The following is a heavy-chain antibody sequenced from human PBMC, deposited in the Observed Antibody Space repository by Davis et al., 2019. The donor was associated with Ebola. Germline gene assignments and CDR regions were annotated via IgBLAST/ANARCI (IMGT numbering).Heavy chain of an antibody. CDR1: GFTFSSYS. Sequence: GESLKISCAASGFTFSSYSMNWVRQAPGKGLEWVSSISSSSSYIYYADSVKGRFTISRDNAKNSLYLQMNSLRAEDTAVYYCASTCLRNYFDYWGQGTLVTVSS. D-gene: IGHD2/OR15-2a*01. J-gene: IGHJ4*02. CDR2: ISSSSSYI. CDR3: ASTCLRNYFDY. V-gene: IGHV3-21*01.